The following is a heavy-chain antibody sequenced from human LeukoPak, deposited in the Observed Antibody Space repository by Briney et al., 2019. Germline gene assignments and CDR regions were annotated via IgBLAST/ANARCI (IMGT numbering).Heavy chain of an antibody. Sequence: GGSLRLSCAASGFTFSSYWMHWVHQAPGKGLVWVSRINGDGSSTNYADSVKGRLTISRDNAKNTLYLRMNSLRAEDTAVYHCARGGSSVIDYWGQGTLVTVSS. CDR1: GFTFSSYW. J-gene: IGHJ4*02. CDR2: INGDGSST. V-gene: IGHV3-74*01. CDR3: ARGGSSVIDY.